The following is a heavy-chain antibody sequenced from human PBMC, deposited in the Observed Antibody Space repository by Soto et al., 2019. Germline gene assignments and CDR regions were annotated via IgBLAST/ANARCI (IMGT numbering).Heavy chain of an antibody. CDR1: GFTFSSYG. CDR3: AKPPTYSSGWYYYFDY. CDR2: ISYDGSNK. V-gene: IGHV3-30*18. Sequence: GGSLRLSCAASGFTFSSYGMHWVRQAPGKGLEWVAVISYDGSNKYYADSVKGRFTISRDNSKNTLYLQMNSLRAEDTAVYYCAKPPTYSSGWYYYFDYWGQGTPVTVSS. D-gene: IGHD6-19*01. J-gene: IGHJ4*02.